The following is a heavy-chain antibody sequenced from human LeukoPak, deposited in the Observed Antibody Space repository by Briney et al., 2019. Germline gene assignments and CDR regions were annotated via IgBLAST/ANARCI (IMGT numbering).Heavy chain of an antibody. CDR1: GFTFSSYS. Sequence: GGSLRLSCAASGFTFSSYSMNWVRQAPGKGLEWASSISSSSSYIYYADSVKGRFTISRDNAKNSLYLQMNSLRAEDTAVYYCARDLGGDYFDYWGQGTLVTVSS. V-gene: IGHV3-21*01. CDR2: ISSSSSYI. J-gene: IGHJ4*02. CDR3: ARDLGGDYFDY. D-gene: IGHD1-26*01.